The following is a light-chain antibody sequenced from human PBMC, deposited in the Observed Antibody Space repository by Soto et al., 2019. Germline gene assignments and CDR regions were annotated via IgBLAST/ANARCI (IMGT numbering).Light chain of an antibody. Sequence: QSALTQPPSASGSPGQSVTISCTGTSSDVGGYDYVSWHQQHPGKAPKVMIYEVSNRPSGVSNRFSGSKSGNTASLTISGLQAEDEADYYCSSWTSSATQVLGGGTKLTVL. J-gene: IGLJ3*02. V-gene: IGLV2-14*01. CDR2: EVS. CDR3: SSWTSSATQV. CDR1: SSDVGGYDY.